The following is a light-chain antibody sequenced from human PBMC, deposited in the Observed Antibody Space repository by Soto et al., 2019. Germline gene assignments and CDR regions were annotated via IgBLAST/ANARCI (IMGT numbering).Light chain of an antibody. CDR3: QSYDSSLSAYV. J-gene: IGLJ1*01. V-gene: IGLV2-14*01. Sequence: QYALTQPASVSGSPGQSITISCTGTSSDVGGYDYVSWYQRHPGKAPELMIYEVVNRPSGVPDRFSGSKSGTSASLAITGLQAEDEADYYCQSYDSSLSAYVFGTGTKVTVL. CDR1: SSDVGGYDY. CDR2: EVV.